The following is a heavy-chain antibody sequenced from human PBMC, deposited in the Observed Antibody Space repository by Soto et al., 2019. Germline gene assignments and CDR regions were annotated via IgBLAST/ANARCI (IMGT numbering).Heavy chain of an antibody. CDR1: GYSFSYYW. CDR2: IYPGDSDT. J-gene: IGHJ6*02. Sequence: GASLQISCQGLGYSFSYYWIGWVRQMPGKGLEWMGIIYPGDSDTRYSPSFQGQVTISADKSISTAYLQWSSLKASDTAMYYCARQVWDSNSYYVMDVWGQGCMVTVFS. D-gene: IGHD3-16*01. CDR3: ARQVWDSNSYYVMDV. V-gene: IGHV5-51*01.